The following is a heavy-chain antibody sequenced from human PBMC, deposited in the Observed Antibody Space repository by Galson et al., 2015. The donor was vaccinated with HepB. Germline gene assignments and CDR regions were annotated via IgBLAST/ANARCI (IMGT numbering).Heavy chain of an antibody. V-gene: IGHV3-23*01. CDR2: ISGSGGRT. J-gene: IGHJ4*02. CDR3: AKAPIYYFDS. CDR1: GFSFSSNA. Sequence: SLRLSCAASGFSFSSNAMSWVRQVPGKGLEWISEISGSGGRTGYADSVKGRFIISRENSRNTLYLQMNSLRVDDSAVYFCAKAPIYYFDSWGQGISVTVSS.